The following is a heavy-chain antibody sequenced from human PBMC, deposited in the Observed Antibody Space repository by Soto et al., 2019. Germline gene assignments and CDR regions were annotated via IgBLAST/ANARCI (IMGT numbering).Heavy chain of an antibody. Sequence: GGSLRVSCAASGFTFSYHYMDWVRQSPGKGLEWVGRTRNKANSYTTEYAASVKGRFTISRDDSKNSLYLQMNSLKTEDTAVYYCARGGYCSSTSCYRDYYGMDVWGQGTTVTVSS. V-gene: IGHV3-72*01. CDR2: TRNKANSYTT. CDR3: ARGGYCSSTSCYRDYYGMDV. D-gene: IGHD2-2*01. CDR1: GFTFSYHY. J-gene: IGHJ6*02.